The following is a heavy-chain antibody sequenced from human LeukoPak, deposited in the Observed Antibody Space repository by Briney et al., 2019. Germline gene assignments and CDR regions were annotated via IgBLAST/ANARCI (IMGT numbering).Heavy chain of an antibody. CDR1: GGSISSYY. J-gene: IGHJ4*01. V-gene: IGHV4-59*08. Sequence: SETVSLTCTVSGGSISSYYWSWIRQPPGKGLEWIGYIYYSGSTNYNPSLKSRVTISVDTSKNQFSLKLSSVTAADTAVYYCARHMGLGYTYFYPYFDYWGQGTLVTVSS. CDR2: IYYSGST. D-gene: IGHD1-1*01. CDR3: ARHMGLGYTYFYPYFDY.